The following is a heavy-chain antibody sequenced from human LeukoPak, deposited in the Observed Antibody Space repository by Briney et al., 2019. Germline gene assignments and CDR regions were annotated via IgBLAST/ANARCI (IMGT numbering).Heavy chain of an antibody. CDR1: GFTFSSYA. J-gene: IGHJ4*02. Sequence: PGGSLRLSCAASGFTFSSYATSWVRQAPGKGLEWVSAISGSGGSTYYADSVKGRFTISRDNSKNTLYLQMNSLRAEDTAVYYCAKGMIVVVITGALDYWGQGTLVTVSS. CDR2: ISGSGGST. D-gene: IGHD3-22*01. CDR3: AKGMIVVVITGALDY. V-gene: IGHV3-23*01.